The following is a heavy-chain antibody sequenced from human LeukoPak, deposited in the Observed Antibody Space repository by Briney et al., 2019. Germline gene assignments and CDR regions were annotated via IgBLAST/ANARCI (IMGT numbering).Heavy chain of an antibody. CDR1: GYTFTSYA. Sequence: ASVKVSCKASGYTFTSYAMHWGRQAPGQRLWCIGWINAGNGNTKYSQKFQGRVTITRDTSASTAYMELSSLRSEDTAVYYCARDRKLLWFGYWGQGTLVTVSS. CDR2: INAGNGNT. D-gene: IGHD3-10*01. J-gene: IGHJ4*02. CDR3: ARDRKLLWFGY. V-gene: IGHV1-3*01.